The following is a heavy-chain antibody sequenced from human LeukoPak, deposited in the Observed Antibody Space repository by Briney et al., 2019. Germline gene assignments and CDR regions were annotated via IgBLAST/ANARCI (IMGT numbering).Heavy chain of an antibody. J-gene: IGHJ4*02. D-gene: IGHD3-10*01. Sequence: GGSLRLSCAASGFTFGDYAMSWVRQAPGKGLEWVGFIRSKAYGGTTEYAASVKGRFTISRDDSKSIAYLQMNSLKTEDTAVYYCIGSFGELTFFDYWGQGTLVTVSS. V-gene: IGHV3-49*04. CDR3: IGSFGELTFFDY. CDR1: GFTFGDYA. CDR2: IRSKAYGGTT.